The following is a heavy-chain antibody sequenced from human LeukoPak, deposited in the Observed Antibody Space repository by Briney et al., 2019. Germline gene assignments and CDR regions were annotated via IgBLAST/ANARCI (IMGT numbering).Heavy chain of an antibody. V-gene: IGHV1-18*01. D-gene: IGHD6-19*01. Sequence: GASVKVSCKASGYTFTNYGIRWVRQAPGQGLEWMGWISAYNGNTNYAQKLQGRVTMTTYTSTSTGYMELRSLRSDDTAVYYCARDLGSGWQRNFDYWGQGTLVTVSS. CDR1: GYTFTNYG. CDR3: ARDLGSGWQRNFDY. J-gene: IGHJ4*02. CDR2: ISAYNGNT.